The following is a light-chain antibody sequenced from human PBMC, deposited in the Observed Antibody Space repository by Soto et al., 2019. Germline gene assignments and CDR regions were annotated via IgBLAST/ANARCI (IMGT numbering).Light chain of an antibody. Sequence: IQITQSPSTLSASVGARVTITCRASQSISSWLAWYQQKPGKAPKLLIYDASSLESGVPSRFSGSGSGTEFTLTISSLQPDDFATYYCQQYNSYRTFGQGTGGYQ. J-gene: IGKJ1*01. CDR3: QQYNSYRT. CDR1: QSISSW. CDR2: DAS. V-gene: IGKV1-5*01.